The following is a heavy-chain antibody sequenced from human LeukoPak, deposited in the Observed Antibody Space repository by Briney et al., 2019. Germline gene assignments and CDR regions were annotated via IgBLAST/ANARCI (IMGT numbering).Heavy chain of an antibody. J-gene: IGHJ4*02. CDR2: INPSGGST. D-gene: IGHD2-2*01. Sequence: ASVKVSCKASGYTFTSYYMHWVRQAPGQGLEWMGLINPSGGSTSYAQKFQGRVTMTRDTSTSTVYMELSSLRSEDTAVYYCARWLEYCSSTSCYYFDYWGQGTLVTVSS. CDR3: ARWLEYCSSTSCYYFDY. CDR1: GYTFTSYY. V-gene: IGHV1-46*01.